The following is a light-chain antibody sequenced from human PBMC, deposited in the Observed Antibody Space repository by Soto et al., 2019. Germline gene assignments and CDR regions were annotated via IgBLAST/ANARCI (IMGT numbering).Light chain of an antibody. CDR3: ATWDDSLKNGI. J-gene: IGLJ2*01. Sequence: QSVLTQPPSASGTPGQRVTISCSGSSSNIGNNPVNWYQQLPGMAPKLLIYSTNQRPSGVPDRISGSKSGTSASLAISGLQSEDEADYYCATWDDSLKNGIFGGGTKLTVL. CDR1: SSNIGNNP. CDR2: STN. V-gene: IGLV1-44*01.